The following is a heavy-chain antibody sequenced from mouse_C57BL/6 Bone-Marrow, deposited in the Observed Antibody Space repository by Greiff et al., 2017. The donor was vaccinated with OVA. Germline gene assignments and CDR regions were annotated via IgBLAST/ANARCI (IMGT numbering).Heavy chain of an antibody. CDR1: GFNFKNTY. CDR2: IDPANGNT. D-gene: IGHD3-2*02. V-gene: IGHV14-3*01. CDR3: AREGSGYAMDY. J-gene: IGHJ4*01. Sequence: VQLQQSVAELVRPGASVKLSCTASGFNFKNTYMHWVKQRPEQGLEWIGRIDPANGNTKYAPKFPGKATITADTSSNTAYMQLSSLTSEDTAIYYCAREGSGYAMDYWGQGTSVTVSS.